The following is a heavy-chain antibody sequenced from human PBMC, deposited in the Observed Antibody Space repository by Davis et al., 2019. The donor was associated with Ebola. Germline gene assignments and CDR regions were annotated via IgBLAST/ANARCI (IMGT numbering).Heavy chain of an antibody. Sequence: PSETLSLTCTVSGYSISSGHYWGWIRQPPGKGLEYIGSIDHSGSTYYNPSLKSRVIISVDTSKNQFSLKLSSVTAADTAMYYCARLYRSGWYYFDYWGQGALVTVSS. J-gene: IGHJ4*02. CDR2: IDHSGST. D-gene: IGHD6-19*01. CDR1: GYSISSGHY. CDR3: ARLYRSGWYYFDY. V-gene: IGHV4-38-2*02.